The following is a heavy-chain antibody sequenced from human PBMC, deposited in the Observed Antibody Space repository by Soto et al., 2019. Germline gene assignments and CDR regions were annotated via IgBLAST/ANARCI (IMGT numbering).Heavy chain of an antibody. D-gene: IGHD2-2*01. Sequence: QVQLVESGGGLVKPGGSLRLSCAASGFTFSDYYMSWIRQAPGKGLEWVSYISSSGSTIFYADSVKGRFTISRDNAKNSLYLQMNSLRAEDTAVYYCAGAVLAAMPGYYYYYMDVWGKGTTVTVSS. J-gene: IGHJ6*03. CDR3: AGAVLAAMPGYYYYYMDV. CDR2: ISSSGSTI. CDR1: GFTFSDYY. V-gene: IGHV3-11*01.